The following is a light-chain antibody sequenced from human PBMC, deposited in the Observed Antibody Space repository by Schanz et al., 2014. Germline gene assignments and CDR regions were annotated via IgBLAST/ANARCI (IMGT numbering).Light chain of an antibody. CDR1: GSDIGAYNR. CDR2: EVT. CDR3: SSNGGVNIYV. J-gene: IGLJ1*01. V-gene: IGLV2-18*02. Sequence: QSALTQPPSVSGSPGQSVTISCTGTGSDIGAYNRVSWYRQPPGSAPQVILYEVTNRPSGVPDRFSGSKSGNTASLTVSGLQAEDEADYYCSSNGGVNIYVFGTGTKLTVL.